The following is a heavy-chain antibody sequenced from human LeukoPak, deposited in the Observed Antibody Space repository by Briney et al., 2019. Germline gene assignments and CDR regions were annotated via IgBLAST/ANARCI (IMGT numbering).Heavy chain of an antibody. Sequence: SETLSLTCTVSGASISSSAYYWGWIRQPPGKGLEWIASVSYSGNTYYNPSLKSRVTISVDTSKNQFSLKMNSMTAADTAVYYCARESNVVGVLDYFAYWGQGTLVTVSS. D-gene: IGHD2-8*01. CDR2: VSYSGNT. CDR3: ARESNVVGVLDYFAY. V-gene: IGHV4-39*02. CDR1: GASISSSAYY. J-gene: IGHJ4*02.